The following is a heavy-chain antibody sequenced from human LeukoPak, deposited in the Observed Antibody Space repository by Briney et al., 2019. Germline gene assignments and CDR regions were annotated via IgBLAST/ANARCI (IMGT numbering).Heavy chain of an antibody. CDR1: GGTFSSYA. V-gene: IGHV1-69*13. J-gene: IGHJ4*02. D-gene: IGHD4-17*01. CDR2: IIPIFGTA. CDR3: ARHWKGETTVTDFDY. Sequence: EASVKVSCKASGGTFSSYAISWVRQAPGQGLEWMGGIIPIFGTANYAQKFQGRVTITADESTSTAYMELSSLRSEDTAVYYCARHWKGETTVTDFDYWGQGTLVTVSS.